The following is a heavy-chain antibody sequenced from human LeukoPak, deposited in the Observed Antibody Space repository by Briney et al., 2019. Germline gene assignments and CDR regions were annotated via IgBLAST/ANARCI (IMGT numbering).Heavy chain of an antibody. CDR2: INPNSGGT. CDR1: GYTFTGYY. V-gene: IGHV1-2*02. J-gene: IGHJ3*02. CDR3: ARAGGDGTMITFGGVIISGAFDI. D-gene: IGHD3-16*02. Sequence: ASVKVSCKASGYTFTGYYMHWVRQAPGQGLEWMGWINPNSGGTNYAQKFQGRVTMTRDTSISTAYMELSRLRSDDTAVYYCARAGGDGTMITFGGVIISGAFDIWGQGTMVTVSS.